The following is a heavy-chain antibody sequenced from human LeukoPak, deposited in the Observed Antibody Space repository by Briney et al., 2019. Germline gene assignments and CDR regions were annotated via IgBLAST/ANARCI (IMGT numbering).Heavy chain of an antibody. CDR1: GFIFSNYW. D-gene: IGHD3-16*01. V-gene: IGHV3-7*04. J-gene: IGHJ5*02. CDR3: ARDMIILQS. CDR2: IKQDGSEK. Sequence: GGSLRLSCSASGFIFSNYWMTWVRQAPGKGLEWVANIKQDGSEKYYVDSVKGRFTISRDNAKKSLYLQMNSLRAEDTAVYFCARDMIILQSWGQGTLVSVSS.